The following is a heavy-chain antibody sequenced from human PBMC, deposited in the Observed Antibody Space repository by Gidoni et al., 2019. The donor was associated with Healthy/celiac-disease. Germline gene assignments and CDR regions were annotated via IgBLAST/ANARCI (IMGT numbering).Heavy chain of an antibody. CDR1: GFTFAYYG. D-gene: IGHD1-26*01. CDR3: ARDPIVGATTDYYYYYMDV. CDR2: INWNGGST. Sequence: EFQLVESGGGVVRPGGSLRLSCAASGFTFAYYGMSWVRQAPGKGLEWVSGINWNGGSTGYADSVKGRLTISRDNAKNSLYLQMNSLRAEDTALYYCARDPIVGATTDYYYYYMDVWGKGTTVTVSS. V-gene: IGHV3-20*04. J-gene: IGHJ6*03.